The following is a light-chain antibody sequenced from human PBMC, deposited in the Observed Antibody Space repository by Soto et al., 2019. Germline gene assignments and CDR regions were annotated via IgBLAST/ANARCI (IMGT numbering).Light chain of an antibody. CDR1: SSDIGTYNF. Sequence: QSALTQPASVSGSPGQSITISCTGTSSDIGTYNFVSWYQQHPGRAPKLMIYEVTNRPSGVSNRFSGSKSGNTAYLTISGLRAEDEAVYYCQSYTTSSAPSVFGGGTKVTVL. CDR3: QSYTTSSAPSV. CDR2: EVT. J-gene: IGLJ3*02. V-gene: IGLV2-14*01.